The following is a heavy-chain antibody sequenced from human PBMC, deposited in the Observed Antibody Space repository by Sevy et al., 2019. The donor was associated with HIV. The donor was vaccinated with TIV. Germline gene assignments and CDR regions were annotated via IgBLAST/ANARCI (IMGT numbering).Heavy chain of an antibody. CDR3: ASKRGYNHGPFDY. J-gene: IGHJ4*02. D-gene: IGHD5-12*01. CDR2: IHYTGGT. V-gene: IGHV4-30-4*08. Sequence: SETLSLTCSVSGGSISSSETYWSWIRQSPGGGLEWIGYIHYTGGTYYNPFLKDRVAMSVDTSERQFSLRLSLLTAADTPVYFCASKRGYNHGPFDYWGQGTPVTVSS. CDR1: GGSISSSETY.